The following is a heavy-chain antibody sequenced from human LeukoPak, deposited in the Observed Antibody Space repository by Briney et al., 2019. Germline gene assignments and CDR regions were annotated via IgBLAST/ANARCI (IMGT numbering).Heavy chain of an antibody. CDR1: GFNFSSYA. CDR3: ARGGAAYCSGGICYPY. D-gene: IGHD2-15*01. CDR2: ISGNGVNT. J-gene: IGHJ4*02. V-gene: IGHV3-23*01. Sequence: GGSLRLSCVASGFNFSSYAMSWVRQAPGKGLQWVSIISGNGVNTDYADSVKGRFTISRDNSKNTLYLQINSLRAEDTAVYYCARGGAAYCSGGICYPYWGQGTRVTVSS.